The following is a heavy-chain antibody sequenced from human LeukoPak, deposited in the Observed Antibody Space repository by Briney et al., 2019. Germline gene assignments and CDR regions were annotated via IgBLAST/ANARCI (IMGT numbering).Heavy chain of an antibody. CDR3: ARVFRMGGSYSADYYYYMDV. Sequence: GASVKVSCKASGYTFTSYYMHWVRQAPGQGLEWMGIINPSGGSTSYAQKFQGRVTMTRDMSTSTVYMELSSLRSEDTAVYYCARVFRMGGSYSADYYYYMDVWGKGTTVTVSS. CDR2: INPSGGST. V-gene: IGHV1-46*01. J-gene: IGHJ6*03. CDR1: GYTFTSYY. D-gene: IGHD1-26*01.